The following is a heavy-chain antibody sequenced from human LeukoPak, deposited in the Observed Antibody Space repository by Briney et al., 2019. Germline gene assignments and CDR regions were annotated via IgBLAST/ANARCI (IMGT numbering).Heavy chain of an antibody. J-gene: IGHJ5*02. Sequence: PSETLSLTCAVYGGSFSGYYWSWIRQPPGKGLEWIGEINHSGSTNYNPSLKSRVTISVDTSKNQISLKLSSVTAADTAVYYCARDRVTGYCSGGSCYRFDPWGQGTLVTVSS. CDR2: INHSGST. D-gene: IGHD2-15*01. CDR1: GGSFSGYY. CDR3: ARDRVTGYCSGGSCYRFDP. V-gene: IGHV4-34*01.